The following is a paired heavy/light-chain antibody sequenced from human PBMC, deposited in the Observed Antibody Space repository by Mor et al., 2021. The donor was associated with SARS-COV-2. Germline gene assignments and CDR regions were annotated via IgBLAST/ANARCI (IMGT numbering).Light chain of an antibody. V-gene: IGLV2-14*01. CDR2: EVS. J-gene: IGLJ3*02. CDR3: YSYTSIDTGV. Sequence: QSTLTQPASVSGSPGQSITISCTGTRSDVGGYNYVSWYQHRPGKAPKLIIYEVSNRPSGISNRFSGSKSGNTASLTISGLQAEDEADYYCYSYTSIDTGVFGGGTKLTVL. CDR1: RSDVGGYNY.
Heavy chain of an antibody. CDR2: IKSKVSGETT. CDR3: TADLPSIAAYCHDY. D-gene: IGHD6-6*01. CDR1: GFTFSDAW. V-gene: IGHV3-15*01. J-gene: IGHJ4*02. Sequence: EVQLVESGGGLVKPGGSLRLSCVASGFTFSDAWMSWVRQAPGKGLEWVGRIKSKVSGETTDYAAPVKGRFTISRDDSKNILFLQMNSLETEDTAVYFCTADLPSIAAYCHDYWGQGTLVTVSS.